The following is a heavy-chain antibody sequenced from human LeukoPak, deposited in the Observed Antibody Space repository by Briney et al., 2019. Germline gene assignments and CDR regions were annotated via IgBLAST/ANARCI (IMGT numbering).Heavy chain of an antibody. CDR1: TFTFSNYW. CDR3: ARATIFASMDV. D-gene: IGHD3-3*01. V-gene: IGHV3-74*01. Sequence: GGSLRLSCAASTFTFSNYWMHWVRQAPGKGLVWVSRIKTDGSTTNYADSVKGRFTISRDNAKNTLSLQMNSLRAEDTAVYYCARATIFASMDVWGRGTTVTVSS. J-gene: IGHJ6*03. CDR2: IKTDGSTT.